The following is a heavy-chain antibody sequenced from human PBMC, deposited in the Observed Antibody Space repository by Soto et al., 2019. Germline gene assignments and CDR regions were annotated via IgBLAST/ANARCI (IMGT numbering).Heavy chain of an antibody. CDR1: GFTFSSYA. V-gene: IGHV3-30-3*01. J-gene: IGHJ6*02. CDR3: ARYRGYYYGSGSYYPPDYYYGMDV. CDR2: ISYDGSNK. Sequence: GGSLRLSCAASGFTFSSYAMHWVRQAPGKGLEWVAVISYDGSNKYYADSVKGRFTISRDNSKNTLYLQMNSLRAEDTAVYYCARYRGYYYGSGSYYPPDYYYGMDVWGQGTTVTVSS. D-gene: IGHD3-10*01.